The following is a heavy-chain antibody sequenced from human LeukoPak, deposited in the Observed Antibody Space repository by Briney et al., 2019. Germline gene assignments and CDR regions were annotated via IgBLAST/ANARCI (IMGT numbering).Heavy chain of an antibody. Sequence: GASVKVSCKASGYTFTSYDISWVRQATGQGLEWMGWMNPNSGNTGYAQKFQGRVTMTRNTSISTAYMELSSLRSGDTAVYYCARVLSRRRPTQDTFAGYWGQGTLVTVSS. CDR2: MNPNSGNT. CDR1: GYTFTSYD. J-gene: IGHJ4*02. V-gene: IGHV1-8*01. D-gene: IGHD3-16*01. CDR3: ARVLSRRRPTQDTFAGY.